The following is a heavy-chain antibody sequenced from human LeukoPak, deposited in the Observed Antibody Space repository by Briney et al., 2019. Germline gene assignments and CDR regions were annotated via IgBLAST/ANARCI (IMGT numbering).Heavy chain of an antibody. CDR1: GYTFTGYY. CDR2: INPNSGDT. CDR3: ARTVTGEDYYYYVDV. Sequence: GASVKVSCKASGYTFTGYYIQWVRQAPGQGLEWMGWINPNSGDTNYAQKFQGRVTMTRDTSISTAYMELSSLRSDDTAVYYCARTVTGEDYYYYVDVWGKAATVTVSS. V-gene: IGHV1-2*02. D-gene: IGHD1-20*01. J-gene: IGHJ6*03.